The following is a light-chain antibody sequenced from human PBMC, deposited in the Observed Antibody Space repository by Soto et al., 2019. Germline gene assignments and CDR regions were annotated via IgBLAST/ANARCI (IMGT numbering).Light chain of an antibody. Sequence: DIQLTQSPSFLSASVGDRVTITCRASQGMNSYLAWYQQKPGKAPKLLIYGASTLQSGVPSRFSGSGSGTEFTLKISSLQAEDFATYYCQQLNDYPITFGQGTRLELK. J-gene: IGKJ5*01. CDR2: GAS. CDR3: QQLNDYPIT. CDR1: QGMNSY. V-gene: IGKV1-9*01.